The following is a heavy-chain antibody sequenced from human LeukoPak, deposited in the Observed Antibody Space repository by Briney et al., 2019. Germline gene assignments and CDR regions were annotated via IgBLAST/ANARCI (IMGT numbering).Heavy chain of an antibody. CDR1: GFTFTAYS. CDR2: ISSGRTSI. J-gene: IGHJ4*02. D-gene: IGHD5-18*01. V-gene: IGHV3-21*01. CDR3: ARGEKYSAFDY. Sequence: PGGSLRLSCAASGFTFTAYSMNWARQAPGKGLEWLSSISSGRTSIYYSDSVKGRFTISRDNAKKSLYLQMNSLRAEDTAVYYCARGEKYSAFDYWGQGTLVTVSS.